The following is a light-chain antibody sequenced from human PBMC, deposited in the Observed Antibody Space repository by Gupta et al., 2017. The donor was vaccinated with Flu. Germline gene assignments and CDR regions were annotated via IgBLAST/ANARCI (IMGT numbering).Light chain of an antibody. J-gene: IGLJ1*01. CDR2: EVS. V-gene: IGLV2-18*02. CDR1: SSDIGNYNR. Sequence: PPGQSVTISCTGTSSDIGNYNRVSWYQQSPGTAPKLMIYEVSNRPSGVPDRFSGSKSGNTASLTISGLQAEDEADFYCSSYTTSSPYVFGTGTKVTVL. CDR3: SSYTTSSPYV.